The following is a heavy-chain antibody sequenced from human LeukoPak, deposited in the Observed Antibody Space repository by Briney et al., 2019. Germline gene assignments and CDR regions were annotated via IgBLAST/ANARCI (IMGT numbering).Heavy chain of an antibody. Sequence: GGSLRLSCAASGFTFDDYAMHWVRQAPGKGLEWISGISWNSGSIGYAHSVKGRFTISRDNAKNSLYLQMNSLRAEDMALYYCAKGGYSSGWYYFDYWGQGTLVTVSS. V-gene: IGHV3-9*03. J-gene: IGHJ4*02. CDR1: GFTFDDYA. D-gene: IGHD6-19*01. CDR3: AKGGYSSGWYYFDY. CDR2: ISWNSGSI.